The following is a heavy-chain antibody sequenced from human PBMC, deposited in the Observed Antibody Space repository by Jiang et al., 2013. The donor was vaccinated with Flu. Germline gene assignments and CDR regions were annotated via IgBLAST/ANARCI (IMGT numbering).Heavy chain of an antibody. CDR1: GGTFSSYA. CDR3: ATVVPAATRVYYGMDV. CDR2: IIPIFGTA. Sequence: SGAEVKKPGSSVKVSCKASGGTFSSYAISWVRQAPGQGLEWMGGIIPIFGTANYAQKFQGRVTITADESTSTAYMELSSLRSEDTAVYYCATVVPAATRVYYGMDVWGQGTTVTVSS. J-gene: IGHJ6*02. D-gene: IGHD2-2*01. V-gene: IGHV1-69*01.